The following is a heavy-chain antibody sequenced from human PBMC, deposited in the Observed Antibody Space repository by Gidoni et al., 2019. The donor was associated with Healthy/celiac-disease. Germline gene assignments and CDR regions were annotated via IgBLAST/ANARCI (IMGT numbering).Heavy chain of an antibody. CDR2: ISTSVGDT. CDR1: GYIFTNYQ. CDR3: ARACGRFCWFDF. Sequence: QVQLEQSGTEMKETGASVRVSCKASGYIFTNYQIHWVRQAPGQSLDWMGWISTSVGDTQYSGTFNDRITITRDTSTGTVYLDLTSLRSDDTAVYFCARACGRFCWFDFWGQGTLLSVSS. D-gene: IGHD1-26*01. V-gene: IGHV1-3*04. J-gene: IGHJ4*02.